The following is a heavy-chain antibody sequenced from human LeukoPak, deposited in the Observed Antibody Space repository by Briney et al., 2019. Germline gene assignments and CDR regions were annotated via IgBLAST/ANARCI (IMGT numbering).Heavy chain of an antibody. CDR1: GYSFSNYW. V-gene: IGHV5-51*01. CDR3: ARPGYSSGWRRPFDY. J-gene: IGHJ4*02. Sequence: PGESLKISCKGSGYSFSNYWIGWVRQMPGKGLEWMGIIYPDDSDTRYGLTFQGQVTISADKSISTAYLQWSSLKASDTAMYYCARPGYSSGWRRPFDYWGQGTLVTVSS. CDR2: IYPDDSDT. D-gene: IGHD6-19*01.